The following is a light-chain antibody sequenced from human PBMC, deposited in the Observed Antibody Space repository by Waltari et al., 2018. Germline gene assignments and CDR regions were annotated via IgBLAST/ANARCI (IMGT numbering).Light chain of an antibody. CDR3: QSYDNTLSLFVI. CDR2: GDD. V-gene: IGLV1-40*01. CDR1: ASNPGAGFA. Sequence: QSVLTQPPSLSGAPGQTVPTSCAGSASNPGAGFAVPCYRHFPGTAPELLIYGDDNRPSGVPGRFSGSRSGTSASLAITGLQAEDEADYYCQSYDNTLSLFVIFGGGTKLTVL. J-gene: IGLJ2*01.